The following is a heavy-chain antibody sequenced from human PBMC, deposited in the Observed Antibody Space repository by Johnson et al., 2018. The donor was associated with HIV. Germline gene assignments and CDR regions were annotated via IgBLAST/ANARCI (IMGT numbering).Heavy chain of an antibody. CDR3: AKDVAVVTPSGAFDI. Sequence: QVQLVESGGGVVQPGRSLRLSCAASGFTFSNYGMHWVRQAPGKGLEWVAVITFEGSDKYYADSVKGRVTISRDDSKNTLFRRLNSLRPEDSAVYYFAKDVAVVTPSGAFDIWGQGTRVTVSS. CDR1: GFTFSNYG. D-gene: IGHD4-23*01. CDR2: ITFEGSDK. V-gene: IGHV3-30*18. J-gene: IGHJ3*02.